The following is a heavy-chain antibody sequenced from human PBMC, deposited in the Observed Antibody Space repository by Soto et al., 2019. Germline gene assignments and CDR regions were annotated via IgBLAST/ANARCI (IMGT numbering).Heavy chain of an antibody. V-gene: IGHV4-4*02. CDR3: ARGRYCYWSDADHYLDPIDT. Sequence: PSETLSLTCAVSGGSIGSSNWWSWVRQPPGKGLEWIGEIYHSGSTNYNPSLKSRVTISVDKSKNQFSLKLSSVSAADTAVYYCARGRYCYWSDADHYLDPIDTWRQGDLVT. CDR2: IYHSGST. J-gene: IGHJ4*02. D-gene: IGHD3-10*01. CDR1: GGSIGSSNW.